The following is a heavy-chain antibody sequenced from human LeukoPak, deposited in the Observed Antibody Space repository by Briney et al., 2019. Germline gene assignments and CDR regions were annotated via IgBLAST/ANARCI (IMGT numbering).Heavy chain of an antibody. CDR2: INHSGST. J-gene: IGHJ5*02. V-gene: IGHV4-34*01. CDR3: ARGSSGRRGDNWFDP. Sequence: SETLSLTCAVYGGSFSGYYWSWIRQPPGKGLEWIGEINHSGSTNYNPSLKSRVTISVDTSKNQFSLKLSSVTAADTAVYYCARGSSGRRGDNWFDPWGQGTLVTVSS. D-gene: IGHD6-19*01. CDR1: GGSFSGYY.